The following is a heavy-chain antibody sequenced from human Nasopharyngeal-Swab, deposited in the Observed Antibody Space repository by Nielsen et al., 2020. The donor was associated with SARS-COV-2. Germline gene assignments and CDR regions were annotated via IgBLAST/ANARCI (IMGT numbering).Heavy chain of an antibody. CDR2: IHTGSNDI. CDR3: LRGIGGLQATDREF. CDR1: GFSFNTYT. V-gene: IGHV3-21*06. J-gene: IGHJ4*02. D-gene: IGHD3-16*01. Sequence: ESLKISCAASGFSFNTYTFNWVRQAPGQGLEWVSFIHTGSNDILYAESVKGRFSISRDDAQSSLHLQMNSLRVEDTAVYYCLRGIGGLQATDREFWGQGTLVTVSS.